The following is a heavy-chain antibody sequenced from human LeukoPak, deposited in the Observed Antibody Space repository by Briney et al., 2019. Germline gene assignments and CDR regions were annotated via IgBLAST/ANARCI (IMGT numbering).Heavy chain of an antibody. D-gene: IGHD6-19*01. CDR3: ARELIAVAGRAVDY. CDR1: GFAFKNAW. CDR2: ISSSGSTI. J-gene: IGHJ4*02. V-gene: IGHV3-48*03. Sequence: QPGGSLRLSCAASGFAFKNAWMNWVRQAPGKGLEWVSYISSSGSTIYYADSVKGRFTLSRDNAKNSLYVQMNSLRAEDTAIYYCARELIAVAGRAVDYWGQGTLVTVSS.